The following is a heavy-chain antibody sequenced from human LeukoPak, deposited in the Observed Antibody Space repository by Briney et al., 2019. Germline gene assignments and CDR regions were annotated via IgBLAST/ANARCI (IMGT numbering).Heavy chain of an antibody. CDR1: GFTFSNYA. Sequence: PGGSLRLSCVASGFTFSNYAMSWVRQAPGKGLEWVSGIFCGTGSSGSTYYADCGRGRVTISRDNSRKTVYLQMNSLRAEDTAVYYCAKDRTYYSDFSAYYFSPPLQHYWGQGTLVIVSS. D-gene: IGHD3-22*01. V-gene: IGHV3-23*01. CDR3: AKDRTYYSDFSAYYFSPPLQHY. J-gene: IGHJ4*02. CDR2: IFCGTGSSGST.